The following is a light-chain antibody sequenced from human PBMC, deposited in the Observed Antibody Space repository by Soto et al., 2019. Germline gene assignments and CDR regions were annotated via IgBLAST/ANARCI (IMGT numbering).Light chain of an antibody. J-gene: IGKJ4*01. CDR2: AAS. Sequence: DIQLTQSPSFLSASVGDRVTITCRASQSISSYLNWYQQKPGKAPKLLIYAASSLQSGVPSRFSGSGSATDFTLTINSLQPEDFATYYCQQTDSYPSTFGGGTKVDIK. CDR1: QSISSY. CDR3: QQTDSYPST. V-gene: IGKV1-39*01.